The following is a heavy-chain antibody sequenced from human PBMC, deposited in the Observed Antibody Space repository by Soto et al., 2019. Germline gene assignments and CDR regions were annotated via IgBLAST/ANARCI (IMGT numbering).Heavy chain of an antibody. CDR3: ARRIAAAGYFDY. J-gene: IGHJ4*02. Sequence: EVQLLESGGGLVQPGGSLRLSCAASGFTFSSYAMSWVRQAPGKGLEWVSAISGSGGSTYYADSVKGRFTISRDNSKNTLYLQMNSLRAEDTAVYYCARRIAAAGYFDYWGQGTLVTVSS. CDR2: ISGSGGST. D-gene: IGHD6-13*01. V-gene: IGHV3-23*01. CDR1: GFTFSSYA.